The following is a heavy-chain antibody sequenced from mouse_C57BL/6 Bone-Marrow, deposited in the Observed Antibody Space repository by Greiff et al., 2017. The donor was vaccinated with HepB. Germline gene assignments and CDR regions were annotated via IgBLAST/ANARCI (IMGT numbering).Heavy chain of an antibody. CDR3: ARNNYGSSPYAMDY. J-gene: IGHJ4*01. D-gene: IGHD1-1*01. CDR2: IWSGGST. V-gene: IGHV2-2*01. Sequence: VKLMESGPGLVQPSQSLSITCTVSGFSLTSYGVHWVRQSPGKGLEWLGVIWSGGSTDYNAAFISRLSISKDNSKSQVFFKMNSLQADDTAIYYCARNNYGSSPYAMDYWGQGTSVTVSS. CDR1: GFSLTSYG.